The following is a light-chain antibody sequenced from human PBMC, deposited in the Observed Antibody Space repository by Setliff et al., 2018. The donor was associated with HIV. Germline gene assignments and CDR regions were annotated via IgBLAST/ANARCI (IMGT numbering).Light chain of an antibody. Sequence: QSALTPPPSTSGTPGQKVTISCFGSDSNIGRNSVFWYQQLPGTAPKLLMYNNDQRPSGVPDRFSGSKSGTSASLAISGLRPGDEADYYCATSDDSLSGVVFGGGTKVTVL. V-gene: IGLV1-47*02. CDR2: NND. CDR1: DSNIGRNS. CDR3: ATSDDSLSGVV. J-gene: IGLJ2*01.